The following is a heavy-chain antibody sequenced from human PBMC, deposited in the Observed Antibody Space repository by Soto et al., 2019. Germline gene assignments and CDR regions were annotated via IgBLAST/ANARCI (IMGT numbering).Heavy chain of an antibody. CDR3: ARANGSSSWSWYFDL. D-gene: IGHD6-13*01. V-gene: IGHV4-4*02. CDR1: GGSISRSNW. CDR2: IYHSGST. J-gene: IGHJ2*01. Sequence: QVQLQESGPGLVKPSGTLSLTCAVSGGSISRSNWWSWVRQPPGKGLEWIGEIYHSGSTNYNPSLKSRVTISGDKSKNQCSLKLSSVTAADTAVYYCARANGSSSWSWYFDLGGRGTLVTVSS.